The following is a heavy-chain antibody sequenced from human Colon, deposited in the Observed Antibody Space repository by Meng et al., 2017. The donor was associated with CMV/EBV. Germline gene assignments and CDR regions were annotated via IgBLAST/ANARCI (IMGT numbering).Heavy chain of an antibody. CDR1: GFTFSNAW. CDR3: TTELKNWNFDY. V-gene: IGHV3-15*01. Sequence: GGSLSLSCAASGFTFSNAWLSWVRQAPGKGLEWVGRIKSKTDGVTTDYAAPVKGRSTISRDDSNNTLYLQMNIQNTEDTTVYYCTTELKNWNFDYWGQGTLVTVSS. CDR2: IKSKTDGVTT. D-gene: IGHD1-1*01. J-gene: IGHJ4*02.